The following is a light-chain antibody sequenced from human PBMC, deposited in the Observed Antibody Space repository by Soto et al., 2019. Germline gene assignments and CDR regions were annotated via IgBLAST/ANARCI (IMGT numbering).Light chain of an antibody. CDR2: DAS. V-gene: IGKV3-20*01. CDR3: QQYGSLSWT. CDR1: QSVRSSY. J-gene: IGKJ1*01. Sequence: EIVLTQSPGTLSLSPGERATLSCRASQSVRSSYLAWYQQKPGQAPRVLIYDASSRATGVPDRFSGSGSGTAFTLTISRLEPEDFAVYYCQQYGSLSWTFGQGTKVDIK.